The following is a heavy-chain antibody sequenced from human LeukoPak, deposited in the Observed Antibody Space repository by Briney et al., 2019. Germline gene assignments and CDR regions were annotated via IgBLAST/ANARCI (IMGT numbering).Heavy chain of an antibody. V-gene: IGHV3-11*01. CDR1: GFTFSDYY. D-gene: IGHD3-10*01. CDR3: ARLRPYGSGSPPSGWFDP. CDR2: ISSSSSTI. J-gene: IGHJ5*02. Sequence: PGGSLRLSCAASGFTFSDYYMSWISQAPGKGLEWVSYISSSSSTIYYADSVKGRFTISRDNAQNSLYLQMNSLRAEDTAVYYCARLRPYGSGSPPSGWFDPWGQGTLVTVSS.